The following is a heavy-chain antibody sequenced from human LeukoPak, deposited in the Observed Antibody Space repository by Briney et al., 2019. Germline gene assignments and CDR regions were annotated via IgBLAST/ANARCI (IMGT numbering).Heavy chain of an antibody. CDR3: ARITYYYDSSGYLDY. D-gene: IGHD3-22*01. Sequence: GGSLRLSSAASGCTFSSYAMSWGGRAPGKGVEGVSAVIGSGSSTYYADSVKGRFTISRDNSKNSLYLQMNSLRAEDTAVYYCARITYYYDSSGYLDYWGQGTLVTVSS. CDR1: GCTFSSYA. CDR2: VIGSGSST. J-gene: IGHJ4*02. V-gene: IGHV3-23*01.